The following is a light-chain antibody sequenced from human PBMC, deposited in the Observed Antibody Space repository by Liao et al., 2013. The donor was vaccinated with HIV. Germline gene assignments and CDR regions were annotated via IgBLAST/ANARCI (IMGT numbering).Light chain of an antibody. Sequence: SYGLTQPPSVSVSPGQTATITCSGIDLEEKYSSWYQQKPGQSPVLVISQDTKRPSGIPERFSGSTSGNTATLTISGTQAVDEADYYCQAFAGGVVFGGGTKLTVL. CDR3: QAFAGGVV. CDR1: DLEEKY. J-gene: IGLJ2*01. V-gene: IGLV3-1*01. CDR2: QDT.